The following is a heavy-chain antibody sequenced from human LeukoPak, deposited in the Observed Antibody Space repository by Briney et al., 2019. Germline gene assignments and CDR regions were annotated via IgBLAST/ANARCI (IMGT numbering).Heavy chain of an antibody. J-gene: IGHJ4*02. D-gene: IGHD3-3*01. CDR1: GYTFTGYV. Sequence: GASVKVSCKGSGYTFTGYVINWVRLTTGQGLELMGWVNPNSGNTGYTQKFQGRVTITRSTSIATAYMELSSLRSDDTAVYFCARGASRSFDLWGQGTLVTVSS. CDR2: VNPNSGNT. V-gene: IGHV1-8*03. CDR3: ARGASRSFDL.